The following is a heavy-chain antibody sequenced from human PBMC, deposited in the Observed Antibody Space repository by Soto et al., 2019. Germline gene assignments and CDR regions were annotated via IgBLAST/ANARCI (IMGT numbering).Heavy chain of an antibody. D-gene: IGHD6-13*01. J-gene: IGHJ6*02. V-gene: IGHV1-2*02. CDR2: INPNSGGT. CDR1: GYTFTGYY. CDR3: ARAADREAAGRPHYYYYGMDV. Sequence: ASVKVSCKASGYTFTGYYMHWVRQAPGQGLEWMGWINPNSGGTNYAQKFQSRVTMTRDTSISTAYMELSRLRSDDTAVYYCARAADREAAGRPHYYYYGMDVWGQGTTVTVSS.